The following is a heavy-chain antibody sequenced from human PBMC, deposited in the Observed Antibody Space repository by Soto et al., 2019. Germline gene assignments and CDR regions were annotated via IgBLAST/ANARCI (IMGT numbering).Heavy chain of an antibody. CDR2: FFDGGST. CDR1: GESLNYYY. Sequence: QVQLQQWGAGLLTPSETLSLTCAVYGESLNYYYWSWIRQAPGKGLEWIGDFFDGGSTHYNPSVTSRVPISGQPSNTPFSLTITTVTAADTAVYSCARGKWADRFATWGQGTLVTVSS. V-gene: IGHV4-34*01. D-gene: IGHD1-26*01. J-gene: IGHJ5*02. CDR3: ARGKWADRFAT.